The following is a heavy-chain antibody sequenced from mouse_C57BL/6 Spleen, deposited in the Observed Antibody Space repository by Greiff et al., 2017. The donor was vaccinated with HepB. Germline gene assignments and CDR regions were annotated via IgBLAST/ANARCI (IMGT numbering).Heavy chain of an antibody. V-gene: IGHV1-82*01. CDR3: ARSLITTVVAPFDY. CDR1: GYAFSSSW. D-gene: IGHD1-1*01. CDR2: IYPGDGDT. J-gene: IGHJ2*01. Sequence: QVQLQQSGPELVKPGASVKISCKASGYAFSSSWMNWVKQRPGKGLEWIGRIYPGDGDTNYNGKFKGKATLTADKSSSTAYMQLSSLTSEDAAVYFCARSLITTVVAPFDYWGQGTTLTGSS.